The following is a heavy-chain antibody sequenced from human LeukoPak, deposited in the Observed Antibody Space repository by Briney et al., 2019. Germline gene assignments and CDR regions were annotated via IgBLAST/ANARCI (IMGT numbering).Heavy chain of an antibody. D-gene: IGHD3-9*01. CDR1: GFTFSSYS. J-gene: IGHJ4*02. CDR2: ISSSSSYI. CDR3: ATLTGYYNVAVDY. V-gene: IGHV3-21*01. Sequence: GGSLRLSCAASGFTFSSYSMNWVRQAPGKGLEWVSSISSSSSYIYYADSVKGRFTISRDNAKNSLCLQMNSLRAEDTAVYYCATLTGYYNVAVDYWGQGTLVTVSS.